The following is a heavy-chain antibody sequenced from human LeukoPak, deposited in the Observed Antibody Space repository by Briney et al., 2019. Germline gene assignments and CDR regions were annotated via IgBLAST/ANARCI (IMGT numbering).Heavy chain of an antibody. Sequence: PSETLSLTCTVSGGSITTYYFNWIRQPAGKGLEWIGRIYTSGSTNYNPSLKSRVTMSVDTSKNQFSLKLSSVTAADTAVYYCARENGDSSGCWAGLFDYWGQGALVTVSS. J-gene: IGHJ4*02. CDR1: GGSITTYY. CDR2: IYTSGST. V-gene: IGHV4-4*07. D-gene: IGHD6-19*01. CDR3: ARENGDSSGCWAGLFDY.